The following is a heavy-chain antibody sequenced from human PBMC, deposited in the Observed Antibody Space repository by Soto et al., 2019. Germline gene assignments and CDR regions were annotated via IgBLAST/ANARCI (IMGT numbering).Heavy chain of an antibody. CDR1: GGSISSSSYY. J-gene: IGHJ4*02. D-gene: IGHD4-17*01. CDR2: IYYSGST. V-gene: IGHV4-39*01. Sequence: SETLSLTCTVSGGSISSSSYYWGWIRQPPGKGLEWIGSIYYSGSTYYNPSLKSRVTISVDTSKNQFSLKLSSVTAADTAVYYCVYGDRSSWDYWGQGTLVTVSS. CDR3: VYGDRSSWDY.